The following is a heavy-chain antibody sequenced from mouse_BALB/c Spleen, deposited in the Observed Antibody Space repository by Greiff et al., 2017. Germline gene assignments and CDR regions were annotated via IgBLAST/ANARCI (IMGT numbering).Heavy chain of an antibody. CDR1: GYTFTSYT. CDR3: AWGGYYWYFDV. J-gene: IGHJ1*01. V-gene: IGHV1-4*02. CDR2: INPSSGYT. Sequence: QVQLQQSAAELARPGASVKMSCKASGYTFTSYTMHWVKQRPGQGLEWIGYINPSSGYTEYNQKFKDKTTLTADKSSSTAYMQLSSLTSEDSAVYYCAWGGYYWYFDVWGAGTTVTVSS. D-gene: IGHD2-2*01.